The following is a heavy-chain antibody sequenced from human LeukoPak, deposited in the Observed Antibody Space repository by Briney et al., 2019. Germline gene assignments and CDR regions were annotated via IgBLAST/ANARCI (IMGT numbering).Heavy chain of an antibody. CDR1: GFTVSSNY. CDR2: ISSSGSTI. CDR3: ARDRGRYNWNDGSYYYYMDV. J-gene: IGHJ6*03. D-gene: IGHD1-20*01. Sequence: GGSLRLSCAASGFTVSSNYMSWVRQAPGKGLEWVSYISSSGSTIYYADSVKGRFTISRDNAKNSLYLQMNSLRAEDTAVYYCARDRGRYNWNDGSYYYYMDVWGKGTTVTVSS. V-gene: IGHV3-11*04.